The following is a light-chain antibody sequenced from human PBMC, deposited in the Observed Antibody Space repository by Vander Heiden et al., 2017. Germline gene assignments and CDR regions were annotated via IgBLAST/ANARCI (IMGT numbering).Light chain of an antibody. CDR1: QSISSY. Sequence: QMTQSPSPLSASVGDRVTIPRRPSQSISSYLNWYQQKPGKAPRLLIYAASSRESGVPARFSGSGSGTDFTLTISRLEPEDFATYYCQQSCSTPTYTFGQGTKLEIK. CDR2: AAS. J-gene: IGKJ2*01. CDR3: QQSCSTPTYT. V-gene: IGKV1-39*01.